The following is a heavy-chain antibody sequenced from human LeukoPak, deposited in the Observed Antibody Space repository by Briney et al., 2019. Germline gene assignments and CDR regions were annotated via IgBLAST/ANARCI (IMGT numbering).Heavy chain of an antibody. Sequence: GGSLRLSCAASGFTFSSYWMSWVRQAPGKGLEWVSFTSSSGTSKYYADSVKGRFTISRDNAKNSLYLQMNSLRAEDTAVYYCARTTYDNVWGSYRQWGQGTLVTVSS. J-gene: IGHJ4*02. CDR2: TSSSGTSK. CDR3: ARTTYDNVWGSYRQ. D-gene: IGHD3-16*02. V-gene: IGHV3-48*04. CDR1: GFTFSSYW.